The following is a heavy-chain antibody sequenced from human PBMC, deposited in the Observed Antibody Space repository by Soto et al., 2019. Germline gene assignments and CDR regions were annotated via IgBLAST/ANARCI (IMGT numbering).Heavy chain of an antibody. V-gene: IGHV5-51*01. Sequence: GESLKISCKASGYNFARSSIGWVRQMPGKGLEWVAIIYPGSSEITYSPSFQGQVTISADMSISTAYLQWSSLKASDTAIYYCAPYYNYWKIWGQGTLVTVS. CDR1: GYNFARSS. D-gene: IGHD3-3*01. J-gene: IGHJ4*02. CDR2: IYPGSSEI. CDR3: APYYNYWKI.